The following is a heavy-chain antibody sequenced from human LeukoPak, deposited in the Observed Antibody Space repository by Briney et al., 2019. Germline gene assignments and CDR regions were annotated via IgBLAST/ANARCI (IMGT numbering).Heavy chain of an antibody. V-gene: IGHV1-2*02. CDR2: INPNSGGT. J-gene: IGHJ6*02. Sequence: ASVKASCKASGYTFTGYYMHWVRQAPGQGVEGRGWINPNSGGTNYAQKLQGRVTMTSDTSISTAYMELSRLRSDDTSVYYCARELCGYCSSTSAPDYYGMDVWGQGTTVTVSS. D-gene: IGHD2-2*03. CDR3: ARELCGYCSSTSAPDYYGMDV. CDR1: GYTFTGYY.